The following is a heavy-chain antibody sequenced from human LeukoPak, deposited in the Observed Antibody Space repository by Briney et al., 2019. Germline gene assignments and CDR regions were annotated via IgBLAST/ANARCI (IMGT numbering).Heavy chain of an antibody. J-gene: IGHJ4*02. D-gene: IGHD2-15*01. Sequence: GGSLRLSCAASGFTFSSYAMSWVRQAPGKGLEWVSAISGSGGSTYYADSVKGRFTISRDNSKNTLYLQMNSLRAEDTAVYYCAKDRAGLGYCSGGSCYRPKNDYWGQGTLVTVSS. CDR2: ISGSGGST. V-gene: IGHV3-23*01. CDR3: AKDRAGLGYCSGGSCYRPKNDY. CDR1: GFTFSSYA.